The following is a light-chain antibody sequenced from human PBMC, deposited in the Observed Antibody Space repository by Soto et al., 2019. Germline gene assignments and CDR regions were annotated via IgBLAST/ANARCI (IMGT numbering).Light chain of an antibody. Sequence: QSALTQPPSVSGSPGQSVTISCTGTSSDVGSYNRVSWYHQPPGTAPKLMISEVSNRPSGVPDRFSGSKSGNMASLTISGLQAEDEGDYYCSSYTSSSTFVFGGGTQLTVL. CDR3: SSYTSSSTFV. CDR2: EVS. CDR1: SSDVGSYNR. J-gene: IGLJ2*01. V-gene: IGLV2-18*02.